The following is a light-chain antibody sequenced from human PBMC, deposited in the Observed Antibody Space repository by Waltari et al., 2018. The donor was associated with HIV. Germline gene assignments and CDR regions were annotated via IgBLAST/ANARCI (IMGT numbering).Light chain of an antibody. J-gene: IGKJ1*01. CDR1: QRVSSN. Sequence: EIVMTQSPPSPSVSPGERATHSCRASQRVSSNVTWYQQKPGQAPRLLIYGASTRATGIPARFSGSGSRTDFTLTISSLQSEDCAVYYWQQYNNWWTFGQGTKVEIK. CDR3: QQYNNWWT. V-gene: IGKV3-15*01. CDR2: GAS.